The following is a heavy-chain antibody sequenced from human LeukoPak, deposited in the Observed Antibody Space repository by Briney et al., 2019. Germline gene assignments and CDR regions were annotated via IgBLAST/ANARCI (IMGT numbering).Heavy chain of an antibody. CDR3: ARTPTTVVTYYFDY. D-gene: IGHD4-23*01. Sequence: SETLSLTCAASGYSISSGYYWGWIRQPPGKGLEWIGSIYHSGSTYYNPSLKSRVTISVDTSKNQFSLKLSSVTAADTAVYYCARTPTTVVTYYFDYWGQGTLVTVSS. CDR2: IYHSGST. CDR1: GYSISSGYY. V-gene: IGHV4-38-2*01. J-gene: IGHJ4*02.